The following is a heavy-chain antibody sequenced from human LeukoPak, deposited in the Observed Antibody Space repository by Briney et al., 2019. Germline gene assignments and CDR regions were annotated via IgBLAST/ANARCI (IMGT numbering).Heavy chain of an antibody. CDR1: GFTFSSYG. CDR3: AKDYYYDSSGYCFDY. CDR2: ISYDGSNK. D-gene: IGHD3-22*01. J-gene: IGHJ4*02. V-gene: IGHV3-30*18. Sequence: GGSLRLSCAASGFTFSSYGMHWVRQAPGKGLEWVAVISYDGSNKYYADSVKGRFTISRDNSKNTLYLQMNSLRAEDTAVYYCAKDYYYDSSGYCFDYWGQGTLVTVSS.